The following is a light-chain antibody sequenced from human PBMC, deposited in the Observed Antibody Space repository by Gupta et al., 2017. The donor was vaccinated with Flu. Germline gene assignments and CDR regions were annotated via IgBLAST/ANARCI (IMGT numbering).Light chain of an antibody. CDR1: QSISNW. J-gene: IGKJ4*01. CDR3: QQCNSYSAT. Sequence: DIQMTQSPSTLSASVGDRVTITCRASQSISNWLAWYQQKPGKAPKLLIYKASTLERGVPSRFSGSAFGTEFSLTVSILHPDDFATYYCQQCNSYSATFGGGTKVEMK. V-gene: IGKV1-5*03. CDR2: KAS.